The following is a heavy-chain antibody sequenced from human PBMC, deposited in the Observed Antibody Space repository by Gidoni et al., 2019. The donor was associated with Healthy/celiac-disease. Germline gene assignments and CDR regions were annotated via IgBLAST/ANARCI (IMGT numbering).Heavy chain of an antibody. Sequence: QLQLQESGPGLVKPSETLSLTCTVSGGSISSSSYYWGWIRQPPGKGLEWIGSIYYSGSTYYNPSLKSRVTISVDTSKNQFSLKLSSVTAADTAVYYGARRLPYPGIAVAGTDYWGQGTLVTVSS. D-gene: IGHD6-19*01. V-gene: IGHV4-39*01. CDR2: IYYSGST. CDR1: GGSISSSSYY. CDR3: ARRLPYPGIAVAGTDY. J-gene: IGHJ4*02.